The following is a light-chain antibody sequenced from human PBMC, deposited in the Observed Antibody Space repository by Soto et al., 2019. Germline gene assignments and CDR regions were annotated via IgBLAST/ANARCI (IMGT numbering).Light chain of an antibody. J-gene: IGKJ2*01. Sequence: EIVLTQSPATLSLSPGERATLSCRASQSVSSYLAWYQQKPGQAPRLLIYDASNRATGIPARFSGSESGTDFTLTISSLEPKDFAVYYCQQRSNWPPAFGQGTKLEIK. CDR1: QSVSSY. CDR3: QQRSNWPPA. CDR2: DAS. V-gene: IGKV3-11*01.